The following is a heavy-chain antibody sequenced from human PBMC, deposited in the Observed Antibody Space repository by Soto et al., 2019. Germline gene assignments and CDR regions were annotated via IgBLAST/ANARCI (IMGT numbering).Heavy chain of an antibody. J-gene: IGHJ4*02. Sequence: SVKVSCKASGYTFTSYGISWVRQAPGQGLEWMGGIIPIFGTANYAQKFQGRVTITADESTSTAYMELSSLRSEDTAVYYCARRYGTVFDYWGQGTLVTVSS. V-gene: IGHV1-69*13. CDR1: GYTFTSYG. CDR3: ARRYGTVFDY. D-gene: IGHD6-13*01. CDR2: IIPIFGTA.